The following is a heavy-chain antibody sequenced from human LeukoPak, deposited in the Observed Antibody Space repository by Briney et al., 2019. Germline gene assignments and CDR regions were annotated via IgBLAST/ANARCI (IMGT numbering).Heavy chain of an antibody. Sequence: SETLSLTCLVSGGSISSESSEGYYWGWIRQPPGKGLEWIGNIHYSGSTYYNPSLKSRVTLSVDTSKNQFSLKLNSVTATDTAVYYCARQSGTSKRTATWGQGTLVTVPS. CDR2: IHYSGST. CDR3: ARQSGTSKRTAT. CDR1: GGSISSESSEGYY. D-gene: IGHD1-1*01. V-gene: IGHV4-39*01. J-gene: IGHJ5*02.